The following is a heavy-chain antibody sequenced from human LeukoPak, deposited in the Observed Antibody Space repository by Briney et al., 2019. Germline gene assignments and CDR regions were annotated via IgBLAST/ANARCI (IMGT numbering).Heavy chain of an antibody. CDR1: GGSMSSYY. CDR2: IYHSGST. CDR3: AREGMVRGVITEPFDY. D-gene: IGHD3-10*01. V-gene: IGHV4-59*12. J-gene: IGHJ4*02. Sequence: SETLSLTCTVSGGSMSSYYWSWIRQPPGKGLEWIGGIYHSGSTYYNPSLKSRVTISVDTSKNQFSLKLSSVSAADTAVYYCAREGMVRGVITEPFDYWGQGTLVTVSS.